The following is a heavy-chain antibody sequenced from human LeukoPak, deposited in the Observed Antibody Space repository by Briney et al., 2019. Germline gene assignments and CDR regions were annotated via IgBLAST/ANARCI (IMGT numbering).Heavy chain of an antibody. V-gene: IGHV3-33*01. J-gene: IGHJ6*02. CDR3: ARDLVSSSSSRDYYYAVDV. CDR1: GFTFSGYG. CDR2: PWYHGNNK. Sequence: GGSLRLSCEASGFTFSGYGMHWVRQAPGKGLEWVSGPWYHGNNKYYADSVKGRFTISRDNSKNTLYLQMNSLRAEDTAVYYCARDLVSSSSSRDYYYAVDVWGQGTTVTVFS. D-gene: IGHD6-6*01.